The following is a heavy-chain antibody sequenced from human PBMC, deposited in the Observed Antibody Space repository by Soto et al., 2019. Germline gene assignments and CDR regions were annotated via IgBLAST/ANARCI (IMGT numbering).Heavy chain of an antibody. CDR3: ARDMTRTVVPYFDF. Sequence: PGQGLEWMGRIIPISGAANYAQKFQGRVTITADKSTSTSYMELSSLRSEDTAVYYCARDMTRTVVPYFDFWGQGTLVTVSS. CDR2: IIPISGAA. J-gene: IGHJ4*02. D-gene: IGHD1-7*01. V-gene: IGHV1-69*06.